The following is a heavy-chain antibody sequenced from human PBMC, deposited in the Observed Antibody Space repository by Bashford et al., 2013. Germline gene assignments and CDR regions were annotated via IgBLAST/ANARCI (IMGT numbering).Heavy chain of an antibody. Sequence: SETLSLTCTVSGGSISSGGYYWSWIRQHPGKGLEWIGYIYYSGSTYYNPSLKSRVTISVDTSKNQFSLKLSSVTAADTAVYYCARDKTVTTTWGPGYFDLWGRGTLVTVSS. CDR2: IYYSGST. V-gene: IGHV4-31*03. CDR1: GGSISSGGYY. CDR3: ARDKTVTTTWGPGYFDL. J-gene: IGHJ2*01. D-gene: IGHD4-17*01.